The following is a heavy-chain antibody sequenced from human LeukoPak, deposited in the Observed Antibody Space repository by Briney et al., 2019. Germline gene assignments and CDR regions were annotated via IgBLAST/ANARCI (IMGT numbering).Heavy chain of an antibody. CDR2: IYPGDSDT. J-gene: IGHJ5*02. CDR3: ARTVVVVAAVNWFDP. CDR1: GYSFTSYW. D-gene: IGHD2-15*01. Sequence: GESLKISCEGSGYSFTSYWIGWVRQMPGKGLEWMGIIYPGDSDTRYSPSFQGQVTISADKSISTAYLQWSSLKASDTAMYYCARTVVVVAAVNWFDPWGQGTLVTVSS. V-gene: IGHV5-51*01.